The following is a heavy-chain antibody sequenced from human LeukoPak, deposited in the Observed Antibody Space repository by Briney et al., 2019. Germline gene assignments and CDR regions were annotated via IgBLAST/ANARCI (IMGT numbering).Heavy chain of an antibody. CDR3: ARDRGYCSSTSCYEYYYYGMDV. V-gene: IGHV4-59*12. D-gene: IGHD2-2*01. J-gene: IGHJ6*02. CDR2: IYYSGST. CDR1: GGSISSYY. Sequence: SETLSLTCTVSGGSISSYYWSWIRQPPGKGLEWIGYIYYSGSTNYNPSLKSRVTISVDRSKNQFSLKLSSVTAADTAVYYCARDRGYCSSTSCYEYYYYGMDVWGQGTTVTVSS.